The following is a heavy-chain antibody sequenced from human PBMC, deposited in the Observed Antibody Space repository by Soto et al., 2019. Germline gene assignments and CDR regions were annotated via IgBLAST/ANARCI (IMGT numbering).Heavy chain of an antibody. Sequence: PGGSLRLSCAASGFTSSGFTFSSYAMSWVRQAPGKGLEWVSSISGSGDNTYYADSVKGRFTISRDNSKNTLFLRMNSLRAEDTAVYYCAKDRAAVAPRVRFDPWGQGTLVTVSS. CDR1: GFTFSSYA. V-gene: IGHV3-23*01. D-gene: IGHD6-19*01. CDR3: AKDRAAVAPRVRFDP. CDR2: ISGSGDNT. J-gene: IGHJ5*02.